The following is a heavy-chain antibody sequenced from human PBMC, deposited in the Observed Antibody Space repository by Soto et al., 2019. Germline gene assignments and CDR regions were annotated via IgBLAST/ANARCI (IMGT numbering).Heavy chain of an antibody. CDR3: ARDPLWGTAMVLWYFDL. J-gene: IGHJ2*01. CDR2: ISYDGSNK. Sequence: QVQLVESGGGVVQLGRSLRLSCAASGFTFSSYAMHWVRQAPGKGLEWVAVISYDGSNKYYADSVKGRFTISRDNSKNTLYLQMNSVRAEDTAVYYCARDPLWGTAMVLWYFDLWGRGTLVTVAS. CDR1: GFTFSSYA. D-gene: IGHD5-18*01. V-gene: IGHV3-30-3*01.